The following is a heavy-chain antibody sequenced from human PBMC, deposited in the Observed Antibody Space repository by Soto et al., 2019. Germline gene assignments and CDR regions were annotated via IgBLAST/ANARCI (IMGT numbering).Heavy chain of an antibody. D-gene: IGHD3-16*01. J-gene: IGHJ6*02. CDR1: GFTFSSYG. CDR3: AREPYSDYVMDV. CDR2: ISYDGSNK. V-gene: IGHV3-30*03. Sequence: PGGSLRLSCAASGFTFSSYGMHWVRQAPGKGLEWVAVISYDGSNKYYADSVKGRFTISRDNSKNTLYLQMNSLRAEDTAVYYCAREPYSDYVMDVWGQGTPVTVSS.